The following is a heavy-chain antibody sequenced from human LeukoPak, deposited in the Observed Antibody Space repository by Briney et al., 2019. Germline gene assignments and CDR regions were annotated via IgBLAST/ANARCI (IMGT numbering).Heavy chain of an antibody. CDR1: GGSISSYY. J-gene: IGHJ4*02. CDR3: ARENSGSYREFDY. CDR2: IYTSGST. Sequence: SETLSLTCTVSGGSISSYYWSWIRQPAGKGLEWIGRIYTSGSTNYNASLKSRVSMSVDTSKNQFSLKLSFMTAADTAVFYCARENSGSYREFDYWGQGTLVTVSS. D-gene: IGHD1-26*01. V-gene: IGHV4-4*07.